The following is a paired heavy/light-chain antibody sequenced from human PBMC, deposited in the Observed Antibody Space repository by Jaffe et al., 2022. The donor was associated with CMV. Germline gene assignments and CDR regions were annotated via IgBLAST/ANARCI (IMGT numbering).Heavy chain of an antibody. CDR1: GFTFSSYS. Sequence: EVQLVESGGGLVKPGGSLRLSCAASGFTFSSYSMNWVRQAPGKGLEWVSSISSSSSYIYYADSVKGRFTISRDNAKNSLYLQMNSLRAEDTAVYYCARVIPSDTAMVTDNLISWFDPWGQGTLVTVSS. V-gene: IGHV3-21*01. CDR2: ISSSSSYI. J-gene: IGHJ5*02. D-gene: IGHD5-18*01. CDR3: ARVIPSDTAMVTDNLISWFDP.
Light chain of an antibody. CDR2: KDS. Sequence: SYELTQPPSVSVSPGQTARITCSGDALPKQYAYWYQQKPGQAPVLVIYKDSERPSGIPERFSGSSSGTTVTLTISGVQAEDEADYYCQSADSSGTYRRVFGGGTKLTVL. V-gene: IGLV3-25*03. J-gene: IGLJ3*02. CDR1: ALPKQY. CDR3: QSADSSGTYRRV.